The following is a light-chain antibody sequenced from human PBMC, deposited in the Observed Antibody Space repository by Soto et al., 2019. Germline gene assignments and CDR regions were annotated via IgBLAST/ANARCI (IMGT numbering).Light chain of an antibody. CDR2: GAS. CDR1: QSVSSSQ. Sequence: EIVLTQSPGTLSLSPGEGATLSCRASQSVSSSQLAWYQQKPGQAPRLLIFGASSRAAGIPDRFSGSGSGTAFTHTISRLEPEDFAVYYGHQYAGLPPSTFGQGTKVEMK. J-gene: IGKJ1*01. V-gene: IGKV3-20*01. CDR3: HQYAGLPPST.